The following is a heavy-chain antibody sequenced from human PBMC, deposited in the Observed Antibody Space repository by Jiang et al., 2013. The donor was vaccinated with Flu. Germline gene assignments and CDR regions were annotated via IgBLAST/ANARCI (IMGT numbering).Heavy chain of an antibody. CDR2: INHSGST. Sequence: LLKPSETLSLTCAVYGGSFSGYYWSWIRQPPGKGLEWIGEINHSGSTNYNPSLKSRVTISVDTSKNQFSLKLSSVTAADTAVYYCARAGFGVRGVRNRQFDYWGQGTLVTVSS. V-gene: IGHV4-34*01. J-gene: IGHJ4*02. D-gene: IGHD3-10*01. CDR3: ARAGFGVRGVRNRQFDY. CDR1: GGSFSGYY.